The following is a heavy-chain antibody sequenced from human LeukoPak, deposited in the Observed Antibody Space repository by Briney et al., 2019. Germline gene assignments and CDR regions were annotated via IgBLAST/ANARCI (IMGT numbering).Heavy chain of an antibody. D-gene: IGHD3-9*01. CDR3: ARVPKLRYFDWLLRDRGPSYDY. V-gene: IGHV1-18*01. CDR1: GYTFIRYG. Sequence: GASVKVSCKASGYTFIRYGISWVRQAPGQGLEWMGWISAYNGNTNYAQKLQGRVTMTTDTSTSTAYMELRSLRSDDTAVYYCARVPKLRYFDWLLRDRGPSYDYWGQGTLVTVSS. CDR2: ISAYNGNT. J-gene: IGHJ4*02.